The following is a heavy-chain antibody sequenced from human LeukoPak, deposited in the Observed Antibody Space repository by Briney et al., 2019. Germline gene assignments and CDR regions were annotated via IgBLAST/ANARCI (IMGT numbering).Heavy chain of an antibody. V-gene: IGHV4-59*01. J-gene: IGHJ6*02. CDR1: GASISSYY. Sequence: SETLSLTCTVSGASISSYYWSWIRQPPGKGLEWIGYIDYSGSTNYTPSLKSRVTVSVDTSKNQFSLKLSSVTAADTALYYCARDHSYYFGSQTSTLDVWGQGTAVTVSS. D-gene: IGHD3-10*01. CDR3: ARDHSYYFGSQTSTLDV. CDR2: IDYSGST.